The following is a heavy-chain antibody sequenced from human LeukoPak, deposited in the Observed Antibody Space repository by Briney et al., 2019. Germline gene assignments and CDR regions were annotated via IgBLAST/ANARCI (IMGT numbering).Heavy chain of an antibody. CDR1: GYSFTGYY. CDR2: INPNSGDT. Sequence: GASLKVSCKTSGYSFTGYYIHWVRQAPGQGLQWMGWINPNSGDTNYAQKFQDRVTMTRDTSISTAYMELSRLTSDDTAVYHCARGSRSSDFDYWGQGTLVTVSS. J-gene: IGHJ4*02. V-gene: IGHV1-2*02. D-gene: IGHD6-19*01. CDR3: ARGSRSSDFDY.